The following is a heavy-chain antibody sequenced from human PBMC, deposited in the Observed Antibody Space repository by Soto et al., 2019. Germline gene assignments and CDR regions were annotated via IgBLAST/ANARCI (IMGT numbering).Heavy chain of an antibody. CDR3: ASTRGLTWGLRAFDI. D-gene: IGHD1-26*01. J-gene: IGHJ3*02. CDR1: GGTFSSYA. Sequence: QVQLVQSGAEVKKPGSSVKVSCKASGGTFSSYAISWVRQAPGQGLEWMGGIIPIFGTANYAQKFQGRVTIXXDXSXXTAYMELSSLRSEDTAVYYCASTRGLTWGLRAFDIWGQGTMVTVSS. V-gene: IGHV1-69*12. CDR2: IIPIFGTA.